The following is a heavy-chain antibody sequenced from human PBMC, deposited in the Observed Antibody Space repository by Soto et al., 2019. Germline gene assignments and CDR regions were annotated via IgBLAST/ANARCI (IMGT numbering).Heavy chain of an antibody. V-gene: IGHV3-74*01. CDR1: GFTFSSYW. J-gene: IGHJ4*02. D-gene: IGHD5-12*01. CDR2: INSDGSST. CDR3: AKGYSGDDYAN. Sequence: GSLRLSCAASGFTFSSYWMHWVRQAPGKGLVWVSRINSDGSSTTYADSVKGRFTISRDNAKNTLYLQMNSLSAEDTAVYFCAKGYSGDDYANWGQGSLVTVS.